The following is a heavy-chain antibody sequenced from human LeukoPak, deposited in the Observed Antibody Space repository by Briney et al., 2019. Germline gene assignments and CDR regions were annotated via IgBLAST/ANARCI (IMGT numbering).Heavy chain of an antibody. V-gene: IGHV3-30*04. CDR3: ARSGGSGRGYYGMDV. D-gene: IGHD1-26*01. J-gene: IGHJ6*02. CDR1: GFTFSSYA. CDR2: ISYDGSNK. Sequence: GRSLRLSCAASGFTFSSYAMHWVRQAPGKGLEWVAVISYDGSNKYYADSVKGRFTISRDNSKNTLYLQMNSLRAEDTAVYYCARSGGSGRGYYGMDVWGQGTTVTVSS.